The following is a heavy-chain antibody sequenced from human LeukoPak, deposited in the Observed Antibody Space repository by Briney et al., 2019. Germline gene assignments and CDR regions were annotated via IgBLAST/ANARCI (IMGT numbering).Heavy chain of an antibody. CDR3: ARVRDSSSWYYYYYGMDV. J-gene: IGHJ6*02. Sequence: ASVKVSCKASGYTFTSYGISWVRQAPGQGLKWMGWISAYNGNTNYAQKLQGRVTMTTDTSTSTAYMELRSLRSDDTAVYYCARVRDSSSWYYYYYGMDVWGQGTTVTVSS. CDR2: ISAYNGNT. CDR1: GYTFTSYG. D-gene: IGHD6-13*01. V-gene: IGHV1-18*01.